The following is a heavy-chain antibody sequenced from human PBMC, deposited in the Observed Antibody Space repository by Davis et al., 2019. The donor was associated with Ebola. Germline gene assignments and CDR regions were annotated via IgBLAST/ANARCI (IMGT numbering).Heavy chain of an antibody. Sequence: GESLKISCAASGFTFYIHAMTWVRQAPGTGLEWVSSITGGGDYTYYADSVRGRFSISRDNSKNTLYLTMNSLRVDDTAIYYCAKGGFLEDYLDVWGKGTTVTVSS. J-gene: IGHJ6*03. V-gene: IGHV3-23*01. D-gene: IGHD3-3*01. CDR2: ITGGGDYT. CDR1: GFTFYIHA. CDR3: AKGGFLEDYLDV.